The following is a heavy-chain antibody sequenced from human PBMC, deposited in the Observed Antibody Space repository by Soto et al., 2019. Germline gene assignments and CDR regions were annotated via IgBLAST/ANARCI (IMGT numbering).Heavy chain of an antibody. CDR2: IDPSDSYT. J-gene: IGHJ6*02. V-gene: IGHV5-10-1*01. Sequence: PGESLKISCKGSGYSFTSYWISWLRQMPGKGLEWMGRIDPSDSYTNYSPSFQGHVTISADKSITTAYLQWSSLKASDTAMYYRARQDAKRYDCYGMDVWGQGFTVTVSS. D-gene: IGHD2-15*01. CDR1: GYSFTSYW. CDR3: ARQDAKRYDCYGMDV.